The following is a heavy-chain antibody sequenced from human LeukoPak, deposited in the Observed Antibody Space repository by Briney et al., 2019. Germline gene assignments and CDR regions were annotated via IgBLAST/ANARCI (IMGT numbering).Heavy chain of an antibody. CDR1: GFTFSSYS. D-gene: IGHD6-13*01. V-gene: IGHV3-74*01. CDR3: ARDLADTSSSWYPTDAFDI. CDR2: INSDGSST. Sequence: GGSLRLSCAASGFTFSSYSMNWVRQAPGKGLVWVSRINSDGSSTSYADSVKGRFTISRDNAKNTLYLQMNSLRAEDTAVYYCARDLADTSSSWYPTDAFDIWGQGTMVTVSS. J-gene: IGHJ3*02.